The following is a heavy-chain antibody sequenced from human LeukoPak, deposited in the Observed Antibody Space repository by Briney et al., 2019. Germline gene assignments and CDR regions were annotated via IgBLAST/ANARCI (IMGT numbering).Heavy chain of an antibody. CDR2: IHTSGST. D-gene: IGHD6-13*01. V-gene: IGHV4-61*02. J-gene: IGHJ6*02. Sequence: SETLSLTCSVSGGSIIGGSYYWSWIRQPAGKGLEWIGRIHTSGSTSYNPSLKSRVTISMDTSKNQFSLKLTSVTAADTAVYYCARDQASSSWGYYYYGMDVWGQGTTVTVSS. CDR3: ARDQASSSWGYYYYGMDV. CDR1: GGSIIGGSYY.